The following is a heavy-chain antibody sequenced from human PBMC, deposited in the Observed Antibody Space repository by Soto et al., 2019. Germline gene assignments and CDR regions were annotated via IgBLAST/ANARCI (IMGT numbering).Heavy chain of an antibody. CDR3: ARELPELIPFDY. Sequence: ASVKVSCKASGYTFTSYGISWVRQAPGQGLEWMGWISAYSGNTNYAQKLQGRVTMTTDTSTSTAYMELRSLRSDDTAVYYCARELPELIPFDYWGQGTLVTVSS. CDR1: GYTFTSYG. V-gene: IGHV1-18*01. D-gene: IGHD1-7*01. J-gene: IGHJ4*02. CDR2: ISAYSGNT.